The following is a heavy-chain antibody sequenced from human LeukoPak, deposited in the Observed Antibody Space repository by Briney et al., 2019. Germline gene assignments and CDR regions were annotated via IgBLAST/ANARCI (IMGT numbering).Heavy chain of an antibody. CDR1: GGSISSSNW. V-gene: IGHV4-4*02. J-gene: IGHJ3*02. CDR3: ASPREDRPLRAFDI. CDR2: IYHSGST. D-gene: IGHD6-6*01. Sequence: PSETLSLTCAVFGGSISSSNWWSWVRQPPGKGLEWIGEIYHSGSTNYNPSLKSRVTISVDKSKNQFSLKLSSVTAADTAVYYCASPREDRPLRAFDIWGQGTMVTVSS.